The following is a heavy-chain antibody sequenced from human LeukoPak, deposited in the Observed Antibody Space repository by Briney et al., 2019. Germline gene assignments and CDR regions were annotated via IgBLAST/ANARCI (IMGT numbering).Heavy chain of an antibody. CDR1: GFTFSSYS. Sequence: GGSLRLSCAASGFTFSSYSMNWVRQAPGKGLEWVSSISSSSSYIYYADSVKGRFTISRDNAKNSLYLQMNSLRAEDTAVSYCARGVVPTPYYFDYWGQGTLVTVSS. J-gene: IGHJ4*02. V-gene: IGHV3-21*01. D-gene: IGHD2-2*01. CDR3: ARGVVPTPYYFDY. CDR2: ISSSSSYI.